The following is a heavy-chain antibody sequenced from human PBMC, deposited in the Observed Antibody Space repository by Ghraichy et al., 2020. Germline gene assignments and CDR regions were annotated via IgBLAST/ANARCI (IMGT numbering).Heavy chain of an antibody. CDR2: LYYSGST. CDR1: GGSISTNNYY. CDR3: ATGISTRLGWGNWFGP. D-gene: IGHD3-16*01. Sequence: SETLSLTCSVSGGSISTNNYYWAWLRQPPRKGLEWIGSLYYSGSTYHNSSLKSRVTLSGDTSKNQFSLRLTSVSAADTAVYYCATGISTRLGWGNWFGPWGQGTLVTVSS. V-gene: IGHV4-39*07. J-gene: IGHJ5*02.